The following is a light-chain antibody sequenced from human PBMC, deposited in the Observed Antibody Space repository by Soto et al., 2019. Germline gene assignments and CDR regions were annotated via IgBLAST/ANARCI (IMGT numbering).Light chain of an antibody. CDR1: QSVSNNY. V-gene: IGKV3-20*01. CDR2: GAS. J-gene: IGKJ1*01. Sequence: EIVLTQSPGTLSLSPGERATLSCRASQSVSNNYLAWYQQKPGQAPRLLIYGASNRATGIPDRFSGSGSGTDFTLTISRLEPEDFAVYYCKQYSSSGTFDQGTKVDIK. CDR3: KQYSSSGT.